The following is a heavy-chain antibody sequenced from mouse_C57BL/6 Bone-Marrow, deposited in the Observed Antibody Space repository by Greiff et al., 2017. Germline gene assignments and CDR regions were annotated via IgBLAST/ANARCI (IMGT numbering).Heavy chain of an antibody. CDR1: GFSLTSYG. J-gene: IGHJ4*01. Sequence: QVQLKQSGPGLVQPSQRLSITCTVSGFSLTSYGVHWVRQPPGKGLEWLGVIGSGGSTDYNAAFISRLSISKDNSKSQVFFKMNSLQADDTAIYYCAKRVTTSYYAMDYWGQGTSVTVSS. CDR2: IGSGGST. CDR3: AKRVTTSYYAMDY. D-gene: IGHD2-12*01. V-gene: IGHV2-4*01.